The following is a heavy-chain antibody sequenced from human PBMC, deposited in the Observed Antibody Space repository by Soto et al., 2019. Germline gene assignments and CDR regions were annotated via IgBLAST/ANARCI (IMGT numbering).Heavy chain of an antibody. V-gene: IGHV1-69*04. Sequence: SVKVSCKASGYTFTSYGISWVRQAPGQGLEWMGRIIPILGIANYVQKFQGRVTITADKSTSTAYMELSSLRSEDTAVYYCAREDGNHYYYYMDVWGKGTTVTVSS. CDR3: AREDGNHYYYYMDV. J-gene: IGHJ6*03. CDR1: GYTFTSYG. CDR2: IIPILGIA.